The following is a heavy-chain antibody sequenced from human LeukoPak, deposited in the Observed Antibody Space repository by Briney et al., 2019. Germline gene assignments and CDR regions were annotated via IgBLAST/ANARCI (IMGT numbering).Heavy chain of an antibody. CDR1: GFTFSNFA. CDR3: ARESSTSCYDY. D-gene: IGHD2-2*01. Sequence: GGSLRLSCAASGFTFSNFAMSWVRQAPGKGPEWVAVISYDGSNKYYADSVKGRFTISRDNSKNTLYLQMNSLRAEDTAVYYCARESSTSCYDYWGQGTLVTVSS. CDR2: ISYDGSNK. V-gene: IGHV3-30*04. J-gene: IGHJ4*02.